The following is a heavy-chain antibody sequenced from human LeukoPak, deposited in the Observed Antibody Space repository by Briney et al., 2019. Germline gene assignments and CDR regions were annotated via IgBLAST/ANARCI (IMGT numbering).Heavy chain of an antibody. CDR2: INHSGST. Sequence: SETLSLTCAVYGGSFSGYYWSWIRQPPGKGLEWIGEINHSGSTNYNPSLKSRVTISVDTSKNQFSLKLSSVTAAATAVYYCARGAMSYYFDYWGQGTLVTVSS. CDR3: ARGAMSYYFDY. CDR1: GGSFSGYY. V-gene: IGHV4-34*01. J-gene: IGHJ4*02. D-gene: IGHD5-18*01.